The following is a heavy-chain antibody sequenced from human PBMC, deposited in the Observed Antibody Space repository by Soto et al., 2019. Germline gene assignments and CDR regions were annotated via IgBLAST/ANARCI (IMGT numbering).Heavy chain of an antibody. CDR3: AMSAGYVGAFDV. V-gene: IGHV3-23*04. D-gene: IGHD5-12*01. J-gene: IGHJ3*01. CDR2: ITNNGDTT. CDR1: GFTFSIYA. Sequence: EKQLVESGGALAQPGGSLRLSCVGSGFTFSIYALTWVRQAPGKGLEWVSLITNNGDTTFFGDSVKGRFSISRDNSKNPLYLQLENLRAEDTAVYYCAMSAGYVGAFDVWGQGTMVAVSS.